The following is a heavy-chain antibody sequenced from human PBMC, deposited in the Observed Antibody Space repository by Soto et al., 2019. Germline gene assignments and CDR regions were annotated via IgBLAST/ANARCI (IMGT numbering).Heavy chain of an antibody. CDR1: GYSFTSYW. Sequence: GESLKISCKGSGYSFTSYWISWVRQMPGKGMEWKGRIDPSDSYTNYSPSFQGHVTISADKSISTAYLQWSSLKASDTAMYYCASNLPPGYCSSTSCYGDSHYYYYYGMDVWGQGTTVTVSS. CDR3: ASNLPPGYCSSTSCYGDSHYYYYYGMDV. J-gene: IGHJ6*02. CDR2: IDPSDSYT. V-gene: IGHV5-10-1*01. D-gene: IGHD2-2*01.